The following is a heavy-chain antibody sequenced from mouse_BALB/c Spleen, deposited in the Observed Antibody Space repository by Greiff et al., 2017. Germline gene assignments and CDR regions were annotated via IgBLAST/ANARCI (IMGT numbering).Heavy chain of an antibody. CDR1: GFTFSSFG. J-gene: IGHJ3*01. CDR2: ISSGSSTI. CDR3: ARRGYRYDDAWFAY. D-gene: IGHD2-14*01. Sequence: DVLLVESGGGLVQPGGSRKLSCAASGFTFSSFGMHWVRQAPEKGLEWVAYISSGSSTIYYADTVKGRFTISSDNPKNTLFLQMTSLRSEDTAMYYCARRGYRYDDAWFAYWGQGTLVTVSA. V-gene: IGHV5-17*02.